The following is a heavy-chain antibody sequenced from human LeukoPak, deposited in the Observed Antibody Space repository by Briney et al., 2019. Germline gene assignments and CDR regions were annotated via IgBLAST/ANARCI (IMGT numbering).Heavy chain of an antibody. D-gene: IGHD3-3*02. CDR3: ARAGSIRFDY. Sequence: PGGSLRLSCAVSGFTFSSYSMNWVRQAPGKGLEWVSAISGSGDNTYYADSVKGRFTISRDNSKNTLYLQMNSLRAEDTAVYYCARAGSIRFDYWGQGTLVTVSS. CDR2: ISGSGDNT. CDR1: GFTFSSYS. J-gene: IGHJ4*02. V-gene: IGHV3-23*01.